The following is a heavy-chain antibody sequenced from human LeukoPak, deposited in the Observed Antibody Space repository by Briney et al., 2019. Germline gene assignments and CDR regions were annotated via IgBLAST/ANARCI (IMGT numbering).Heavy chain of an antibody. Sequence: NPSETLSLTCTVSGVSISSYYWSWIRQPAGKGLEWMGRIYTSGSTKYNPSLKSRVTMSEDTSTKQYSLKLSSVTAADTAVYYSARDIDGMDVWGQGTTVTVSS. D-gene: IGHD1-26*01. J-gene: IGHJ6*02. CDR1: GVSISSYY. V-gene: IGHV4-4*07. CDR3: ARDIDGMDV. CDR2: IYTSGST.